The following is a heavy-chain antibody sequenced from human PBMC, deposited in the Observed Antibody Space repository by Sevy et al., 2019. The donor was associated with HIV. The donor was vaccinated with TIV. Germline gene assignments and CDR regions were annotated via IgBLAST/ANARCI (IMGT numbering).Heavy chain of an antibody. V-gene: IGHV3-30-3*01. J-gene: IGHJ4*02. CDR3: VRNERHGLPDY. CDR2: ISYDGSNK. Sequence: GGSLRLTCAVSGFMFSDYSMHWIRQAPGKGLEWVTLISYDGSNKFYAASVQGRFPYSRDNSKNILFLQMNSVTDEDTAVYCGVRNERHGLPDYGGQGTLVTVS. D-gene: IGHD1-1*01. CDR1: GFMFSDYS.